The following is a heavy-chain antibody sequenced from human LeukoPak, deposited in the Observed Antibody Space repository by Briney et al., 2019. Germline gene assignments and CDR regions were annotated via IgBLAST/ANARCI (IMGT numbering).Heavy chain of an antibody. D-gene: IGHD2-2*01. J-gene: IGHJ4*02. V-gene: IGHV3-13*04. CDR3: ARAPPKYCSSTSCYRDYFDY. CDR1: GFTFRDYD. CDR2: IGSGGDT. Sequence: GGSLRLSCAASGFTFRDYDMHWVRQATGKGLEWVSGIGSGGDTYYADSVRGRITISREEDKNSLYLQMNNLRAGDTALYYCARAPPKYCSSTSCYRDYFDYWGQGTLVTVSS.